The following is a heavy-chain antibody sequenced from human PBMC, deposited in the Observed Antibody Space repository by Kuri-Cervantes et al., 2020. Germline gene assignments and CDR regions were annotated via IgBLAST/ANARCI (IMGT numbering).Heavy chain of an antibody. CDR2: INQDGSEK. D-gene: IGHD6-13*01. CDR1: GFTFRTYW. CDR3: ARLQQELGLGYFDY. Sequence: GGSLRPACAASGFTFRTYWLTWVRQAPGKGLEWVANINQDGSEKYYVDSMKGRITVSRDNAKNSLSLQMNSLRAEDTAVYYCARLQQELGLGYFDYWGQGTLVTVSS. V-gene: IGHV3-7*01. J-gene: IGHJ4*02.